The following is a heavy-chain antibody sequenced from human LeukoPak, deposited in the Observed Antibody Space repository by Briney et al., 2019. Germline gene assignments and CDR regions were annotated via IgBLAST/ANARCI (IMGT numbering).Heavy chain of an antibody. CDR2: IGAAGYT. D-gene: IGHD2-21*01. CDR1: GFTFDNND. CDR3: VRQPDSARCGFDY. V-gene: IGHV3-13*01. J-gene: IGHJ4*02. Sequence: GGSLRLSCEVSGFTFDNNDMHWVRQTTGKGLEWVSAIGAAGYTYYADSVRGRFTITRDNAKQSLYLQMNSLRVEDTAVYHCVRQPDSARCGFDYWGRGTQVTVSS.